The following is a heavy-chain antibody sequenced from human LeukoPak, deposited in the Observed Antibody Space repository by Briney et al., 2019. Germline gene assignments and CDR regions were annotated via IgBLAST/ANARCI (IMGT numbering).Heavy chain of an antibody. Sequence: SETLSLTCTVSGGSFSIYYWTWIRQPAGKGLEWIEHIFTSGNTNCNPSLKSRVTMSVDTSKNQFSLKLSSVTAADTAVYYCARGPTTVTRAFDYWGQGTLVTVSS. V-gene: IGHV4-4*07. D-gene: IGHD4-17*01. J-gene: IGHJ4*02. CDR3: ARGPTTVTRAFDY. CDR2: IFTSGNT. CDR1: GGSFSIYY.